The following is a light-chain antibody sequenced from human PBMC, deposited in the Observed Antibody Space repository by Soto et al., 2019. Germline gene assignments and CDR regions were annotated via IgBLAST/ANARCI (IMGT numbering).Light chain of an antibody. CDR2: DVS. V-gene: IGLV2-11*01. CDR3: CSFAGGYTYV. CDR1: SSDVGGYNY. Sequence: QSVLTQPRSVSGSPGQPVTISCTGTSSDVGGYNYVSWYQQHPGKAPKLMIYDVSKRPSGVPDRFSGSKSGNTASLTISGLQAEDEADFYCCSFAGGYTYVFGPGTKVTVL. J-gene: IGLJ1*01.